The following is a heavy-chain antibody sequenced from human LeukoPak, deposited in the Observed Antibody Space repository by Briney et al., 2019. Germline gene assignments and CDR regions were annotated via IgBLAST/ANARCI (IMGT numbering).Heavy chain of an antibody. CDR2: ISDHGSIT. J-gene: IGHJ4*02. V-gene: IGHV3-74*01. CDR1: VFTLSNYW. Sequence: GGSLRLSCAASVFTLSNYWMHWVRQAPGKGLVWVSRISDHGSITNFADSVKGRFSISRDTAKNTLYLEMNSLRVEDTAVYYCARDLSGYSDYWGQGALVTVSS. D-gene: IGHD2-15*01. CDR3: ARDLSGYSDY.